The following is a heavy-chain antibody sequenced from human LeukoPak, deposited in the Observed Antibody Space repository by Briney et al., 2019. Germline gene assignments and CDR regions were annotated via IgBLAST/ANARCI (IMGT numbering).Heavy chain of an antibody. D-gene: IGHD2-2*01. J-gene: IGHJ4*02. CDR2: IWYDGSNK. CDR1: GFTFSTYG. CDR3: ARSRYCSSTSCYGFLDY. Sequence: PGRSLRLSCAASGFTFSTYGMHWVRQAPGKGLQWVAVIWYDGSNKQYADSVKGRFTISRDNSKNTLYLQMNSLRAEDMAVYYCARSRYCSSTSCYGFLDYWGQGTLVTVSS. V-gene: IGHV3-33*01.